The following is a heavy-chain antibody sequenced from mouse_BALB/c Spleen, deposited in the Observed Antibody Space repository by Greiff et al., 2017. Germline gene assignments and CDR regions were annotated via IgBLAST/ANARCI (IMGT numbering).Heavy chain of an antibody. CDR3: ASGNYYAMDY. CDR1: GYTFTSYW. CDR2: INPSTGYT. V-gene: IGHV1-7*01. J-gene: IGHJ4*01. D-gene: IGHD2-1*01. Sequence: VQLQESGTVLAKPGASVKMSCKASGYTFTSYWMHWVKQRPGQGLEWIGYINPSTGYTEYNQKFKDKATLTADKSSSTAYMQLSSLTSEDSAVYYCASGNYYAMDYWGQGTSVTVSS.